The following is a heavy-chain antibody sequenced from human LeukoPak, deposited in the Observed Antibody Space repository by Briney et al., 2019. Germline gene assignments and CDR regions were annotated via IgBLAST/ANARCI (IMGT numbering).Heavy chain of an antibody. J-gene: IGHJ4*02. D-gene: IGHD3-22*01. CDR3: ARGYYYDSSGYYPPLDY. V-gene: IGHV3-7*02. Sequence: PGGSLGLSCAASGFTFNNYWMSWVRQAPGKGLKWVASIKEDGSDKYYVDTVKGRFTISRDNAKNSLYLQMNSLRDVDTAVYYCARGYYYDSSGYYPPLDYWGQGTLVTVSS. CDR2: IKEDGSDK. CDR1: GFTFNNYW.